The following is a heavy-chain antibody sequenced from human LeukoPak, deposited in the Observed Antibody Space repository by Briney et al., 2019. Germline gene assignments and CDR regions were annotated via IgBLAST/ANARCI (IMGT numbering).Heavy chain of an antibody. CDR3: SRGTYPYSSDN. CDR1: GFTFSDYY. D-gene: IGHD3-10*01. V-gene: IGHV3-74*01. Sequence: PGGSLRLSCAASGFTFSDYYMHWVRQAPGKGLLWISHINGDGSRTGYADSGKGRFTISRDNAKNILYLQMNSLRAEDTAVYYCSRGTYPYSSDNWGQGALVTVSS. J-gene: IGHJ4*02. CDR2: INGDGSRT.